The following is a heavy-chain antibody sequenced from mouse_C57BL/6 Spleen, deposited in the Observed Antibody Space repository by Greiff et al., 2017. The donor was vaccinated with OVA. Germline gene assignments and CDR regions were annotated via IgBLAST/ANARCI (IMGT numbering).Heavy chain of an antibody. CDR2: IYPRSGNT. Sequence: QVQLKQSGAELARPGASVKLSCKASGYTFTSYGISWVKQRTGQGLEWIGEIYPRSGNTYYNEKFKGKATLTADKSSSTAYMELRSLTSEYSAVYFCARVNWFAYWVQGTTLTVSS. CDR3: ARVNWFAY. V-gene: IGHV1-81*01. CDR1: GYTFTSYG. J-gene: IGHJ2*01. D-gene: IGHD4-1*01.